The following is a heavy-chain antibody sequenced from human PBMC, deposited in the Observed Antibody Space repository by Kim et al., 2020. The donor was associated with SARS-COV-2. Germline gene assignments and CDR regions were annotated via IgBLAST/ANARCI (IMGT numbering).Heavy chain of an antibody. CDR1: GFTFSSYA. D-gene: IGHD3-9*01. CDR3: ARVYYDILTGYYHYYGMDV. CDR2: ISYDGSNK. J-gene: IGHJ6*02. V-gene: IGHV3-30*04. Sequence: GGSLRLSCAASGFTFSSYAMHWVRQAPGKGLEWVAVISYDGSNKYYADSVKGRFTISRDNSKNTLYLQMNSLRAEDTAVYYCARVYYDILTGYYHYYGMDVWGQGTTVTVSS.